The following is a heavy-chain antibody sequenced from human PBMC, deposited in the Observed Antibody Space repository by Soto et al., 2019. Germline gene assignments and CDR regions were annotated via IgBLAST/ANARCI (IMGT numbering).Heavy chain of an antibody. Sequence: GGSLRLSCAASGFTFSSYWMHWVRQAPGKGLVWVSRINSDGSSTSYADSVKGRFTISRDNAKNTLYLQMNSLRAEDTAVYYCARGRLHVRGKYGMDVWGQGTTVTVSS. CDR2: INSDGSST. V-gene: IGHV3-74*01. D-gene: IGHD2-21*02. CDR3: ARGRLHVRGKYGMDV. CDR1: GFTFSSYW. J-gene: IGHJ6*02.